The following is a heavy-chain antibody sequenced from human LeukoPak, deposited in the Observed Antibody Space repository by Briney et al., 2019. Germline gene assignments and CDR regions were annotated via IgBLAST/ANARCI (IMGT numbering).Heavy chain of an antibody. Sequence: GGSLRLSCAASGFTFSNAWMNWVRQAPGKGLEWVSGISGSGDNTYYADSVKGRFTISRDNSKNTLYVQVNSLGTEDTAAYYCAKGSYYDSSGSFYFDYWGQGTLVTVSS. D-gene: IGHD3-22*01. CDR1: GFTFSNAW. J-gene: IGHJ4*02. CDR3: AKGSYYDSSGSFYFDY. V-gene: IGHV3-23*01. CDR2: ISGSGDNT.